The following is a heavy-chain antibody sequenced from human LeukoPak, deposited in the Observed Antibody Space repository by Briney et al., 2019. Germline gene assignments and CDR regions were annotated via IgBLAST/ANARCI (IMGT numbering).Heavy chain of an antibody. CDR3: ARDEAIFGAGYYYGLDL. D-gene: IGHD3-3*01. CDR1: GVSISSGGHY. J-gene: IGHJ6*02. Sequence: PSQTLSLTCTVSGVSISSGGHYWRGIRQHPGKGLEWIGYINYSGSAYYNPSLKSRFTISIDTSQNQFYLKLSSVTAADTAVYYCARDEAIFGAGYYYGLDLWGQGTTVTVSS. V-gene: IGHV4-31*03. CDR2: INYSGSA.